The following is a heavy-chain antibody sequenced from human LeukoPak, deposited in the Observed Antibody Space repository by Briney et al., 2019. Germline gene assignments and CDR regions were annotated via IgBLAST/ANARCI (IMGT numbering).Heavy chain of an antibody. V-gene: IGHV1-18*01. D-gene: IGHD6-13*01. CDR2: ISAYNGNT. J-gene: IGHJ6*03. CDR3: ARQGSSSSSYYYYYYMDV. CDR1: GYTFTSYG. Sequence: ASVKVSCKASGYTFTSYGISWVRQAPGQGLEWMGWISAYNGNTNYAQKLQGRVTMTTDTSTSTAYMELRSLRSDDTAVYYCARQGSSSSSYYYYYYMDVWGKGTTVTVSS.